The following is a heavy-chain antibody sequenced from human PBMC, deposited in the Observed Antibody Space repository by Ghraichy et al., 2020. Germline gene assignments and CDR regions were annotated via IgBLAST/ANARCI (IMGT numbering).Heavy chain of an antibody. D-gene: IGHD2-2*01. Sequence: GGSLRLSCAASGFSFSTYAMSWVRQAPGTGLEWVSTITGSGGTTYYADSVKGRFTISRDNSKNTLYLQMNSLRAEDTAVYYCAKGGYCSSASCVEFAYWGQGTLVTVSS. CDR2: ITGSGGTT. V-gene: IGHV3-23*01. CDR3: AKGGYCSSASCVEFAY. CDR1: GFSFSTYA. J-gene: IGHJ4*02.